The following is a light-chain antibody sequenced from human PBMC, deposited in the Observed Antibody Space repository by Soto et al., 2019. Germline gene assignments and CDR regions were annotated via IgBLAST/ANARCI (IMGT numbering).Light chain of an antibody. V-gene: IGKV1-5*01. CDR1: QSISSW. J-gene: IGKJ2*01. CDR2: DAS. Sequence: DIQMTQSPSTLSASVGDRVTITCRASQSISSWFAWYQQKQGKSPKLLIYDASSLEIGVPSRFSGSGSGTEIALTISSLQRDDFATDNCQQYNSYPYTVGQGRMMEIK. CDR3: QQYNSYPYT.